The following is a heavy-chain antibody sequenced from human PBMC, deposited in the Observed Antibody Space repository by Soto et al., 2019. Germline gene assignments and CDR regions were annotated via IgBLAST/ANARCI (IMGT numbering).Heavy chain of an antibody. V-gene: IGHV1-18*01. CDR2: ISAYNGNT. J-gene: IGHJ5*02. D-gene: IGHD2-8*01. Sequence: ASVKVSCKASGYTFTSYGISWVRQAPGQGLEWMGWISAYNGNTNYAQKLQGRVTMTTDTSTSTAYMELYSLRSEDTAVYYCARNKQGWCTKGVCYRLAGFDRWG. CDR1: GYTFTSYG. CDR3: ARNKQGWCTKGVCYRLAGFDR.